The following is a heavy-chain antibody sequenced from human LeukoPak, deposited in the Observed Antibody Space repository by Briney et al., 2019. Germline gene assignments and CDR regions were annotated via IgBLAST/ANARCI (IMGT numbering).Heavy chain of an antibody. J-gene: IGHJ4*02. V-gene: IGHV3-72*01. Sequence: GGSLRLSCAASGFTFSSYGMDWVRQAPGKGLEWVARIREKPHSYSTEYAASVKGRFTISRDDSKNSLYLQMSSLKTEDTAVYYCARGFRYGSNWGFDYWGQGTLVTVSS. CDR2: IREKPHSYST. CDR3: ARGFRYGSNWGFDY. CDR1: GFTFSSYG. D-gene: IGHD3-16*01.